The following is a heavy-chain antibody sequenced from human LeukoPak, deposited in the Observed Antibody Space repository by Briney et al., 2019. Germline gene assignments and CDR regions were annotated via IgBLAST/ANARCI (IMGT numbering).Heavy chain of an antibody. CDR2: INPSGGST. J-gene: IGHJ4*02. V-gene: IGHV1-46*03. CDR1: GYTFTSYY. Sequence: ASVKVSCKASGYTFTSYYMHWVRQAPGQGLEWMGLINPSGGSTSYAQKFQRRVTMTRDTSTITVYMELSSLRSKDTAVYYCAREPTYYYDSSGYPLYYFDYWGQGTLVTVSS. CDR3: AREPTYYYDSSGYPLYYFDY. D-gene: IGHD3-22*01.